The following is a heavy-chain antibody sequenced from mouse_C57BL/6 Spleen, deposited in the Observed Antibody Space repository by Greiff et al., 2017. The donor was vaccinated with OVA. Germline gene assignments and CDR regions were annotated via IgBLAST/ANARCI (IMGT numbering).Heavy chain of an antibody. V-gene: IGHV1-80*01. CDR3: ARSAMIRTYFDY. D-gene: IGHD2-3*01. CDR1: GYAFSSYW. J-gene: IGHJ2*01. Sequence: VQLVESGAELVKPGASVKISCKASGYAFSSYWMNWVKQRPGKGLEWIGQIYPGDGDTNYNGKFKGKATLTADKSSSTAYMQLSSLTSEDSAVYFCARSAMIRTYFDYWGQGTTLTVSS. CDR2: IYPGDGDT.